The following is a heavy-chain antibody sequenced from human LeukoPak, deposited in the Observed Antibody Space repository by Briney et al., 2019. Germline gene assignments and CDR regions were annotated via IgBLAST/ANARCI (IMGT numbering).Heavy chain of an antibody. Sequence: SETLSLTCTVSGYSISSGYYWGWIRPPPGKGLEWIGSIYHSGSTYYNPSLKSRVTISVDTSKNQFSLKLSSVTAADTAVYYCARVVPAAMHAFDIWGQGTMVTVSS. J-gene: IGHJ3*02. V-gene: IGHV4-38-2*02. CDR1: GYSISSGYY. CDR2: IYHSGST. CDR3: ARVVPAAMHAFDI. D-gene: IGHD2-2*01.